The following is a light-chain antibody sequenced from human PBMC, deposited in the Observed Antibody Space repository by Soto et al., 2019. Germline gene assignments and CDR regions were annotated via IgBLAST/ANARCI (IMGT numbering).Light chain of an antibody. CDR3: QQGYSTPPVS. CDR1: DNINNF. J-gene: IGKJ1*01. Sequence: DIQMTQSPSSLSASVGDRVTITCRASDNINNFLNWYQQRPGKAPKLLIYAASTLQSGVPSRFSGSGSGTVFTLTISSLQPDDFATYYCQQGYSTPPVSYGQGTRVEIK. V-gene: IGKV1-39*01. CDR2: AAS.